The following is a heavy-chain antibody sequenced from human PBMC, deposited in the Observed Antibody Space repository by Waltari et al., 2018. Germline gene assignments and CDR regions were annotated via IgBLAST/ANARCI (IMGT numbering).Heavy chain of an antibody. Sequence: EVRLAESGGGLVKPGGSLGLSGIASGFEVRDWGLNWVRQTPGTGLEWVSSIGGTHSNIFYAESVKGRFIVSRDNAKSSLYLQMDNLRAEDSGLYYCTRDLYGSGGDWFDPWGQGTLVTVSS. D-gene: IGHD3-10*01. V-gene: IGHV3-21*01. CDR3: TRDLYGSGGDWFDP. CDR1: GFEVRDWG. CDR2: IGGTHSNI. J-gene: IGHJ5*02.